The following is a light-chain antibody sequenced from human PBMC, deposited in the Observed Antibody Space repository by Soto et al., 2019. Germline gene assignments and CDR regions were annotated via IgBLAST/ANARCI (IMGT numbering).Light chain of an antibody. J-gene: IGLJ2*01. V-gene: IGLV2-8*01. CDR3: SSYAGSNTVL. CDR2: EVN. CDR1: SSDVGAYIY. Sequence: QSVLTQPPSASGSPGQSVTISCTGTSSDVGAYIYVSWYQQHPGKAPKLMIYEVNKRPSGVPDRFSGSKSGNTASLTVSGLQTEDEAHYYCSSYAGSNTVLFGGGTKLTVL.